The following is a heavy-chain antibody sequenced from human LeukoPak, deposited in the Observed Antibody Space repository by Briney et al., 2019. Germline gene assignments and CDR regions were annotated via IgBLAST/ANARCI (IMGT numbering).Heavy chain of an antibody. CDR1: GDSISHYY. D-gene: IGHD6-6*01. CDR3: ARGPGGSSSSDFDY. CDR2: IYTSGST. V-gene: IGHV4-4*07. Sequence: SETPSLTCTVSGDSISHYYWSWIRQPAGKGLEWIGRIYTSGSTNYNPSLKSRVTISVDTSKDQFSLKLSSVTAADTAVYYCARGPGGSSSSDFDYWGQGTLVTVSS. J-gene: IGHJ4*02.